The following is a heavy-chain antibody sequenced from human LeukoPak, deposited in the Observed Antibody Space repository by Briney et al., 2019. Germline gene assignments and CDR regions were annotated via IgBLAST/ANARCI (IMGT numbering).Heavy chain of an antibody. V-gene: IGHV1-2*06. D-gene: IGHD4-17*01. CDR3: ARVADYGDYRAFDY. CDR1: GYTFTDYY. CDR2: INPNSGGT. J-gene: IGHJ4*02. Sequence: ASVTVSCTASGYTFTDYYILWVRQAPGQGLEWMGRINPNSGGTNYAQKFQGRVTMTRDTSISTAYMELSRLTSDDTAVYYCARVADYGDYRAFDYWGQGTLVTVSS.